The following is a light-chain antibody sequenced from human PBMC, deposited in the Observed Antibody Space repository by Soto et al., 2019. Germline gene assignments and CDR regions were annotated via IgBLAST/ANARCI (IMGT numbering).Light chain of an antibody. V-gene: IGKV1-5*01. CDR1: QNINSW. Sequence: DIQMTQSPSTLSASVGDRVTITCRASQNINSWLAWYQQKPGKAPNLLIYDASTLESGVPSRFSGSGSGTEFTLTISSLQPDDFAVYYCQQYGSSALTFGGGTKVDIK. J-gene: IGKJ4*01. CDR2: DAS. CDR3: QQYGSSALT.